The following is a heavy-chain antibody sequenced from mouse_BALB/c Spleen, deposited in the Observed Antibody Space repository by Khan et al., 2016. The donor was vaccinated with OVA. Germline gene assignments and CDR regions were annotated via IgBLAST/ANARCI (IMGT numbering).Heavy chain of an antibody. J-gene: IGHJ1*01. Sequence: QIQLVQSGPELKKPGETVKISCKASGYTFTNYGMNWVKQAPGKGLKWMGWINTYTGEPTYADDFKGRFAFSLETSASTAYLQINNLKNEDTAKYCCARMKAYWDFDLWGAGTTVTVSS. V-gene: IGHV9-3-1*01. CDR1: GYTFTNYG. CDR2: INTYTGEP. CDR3: ARMKAYWDFDL.